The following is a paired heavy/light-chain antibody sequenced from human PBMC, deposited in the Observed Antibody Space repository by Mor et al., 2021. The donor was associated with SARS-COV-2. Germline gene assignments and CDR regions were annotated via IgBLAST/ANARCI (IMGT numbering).Light chain of an antibody. CDR1: QSLLHSDGYNH. CDR2: LAS. CDR3: MQSLLTPRT. V-gene: IGKV2-28*01. Sequence: DIVMTQSPLSLPVTPGEPASISCRSSQSLLHSDGYNHLNWYLQKPGQSPQLLIYLASNRASGVPDRFSGSGSGTDFTLKISRVEAEDVGVYYCMQSLLTPRTSGQGTKLEI. J-gene: IGKJ2*01.
Heavy chain of an antibody. D-gene: IGHD3-10*01. CDR1: GFTFSNYA. Sequence: QVQLVESGGGVVQPGRSLRLSCAASGFTFSNYAIHWVRQAPGKGPEWVAVISDDGSRKYYADSVKGRFTISRDNSKNTLSLQMNSLRVEDTAVYYCAKETMPRGPLDYWGQGTLVTVSS. V-gene: IGHV3-30*04. CDR3: AKETMPRGPLDY. CDR2: ISDDGSRK. J-gene: IGHJ4*02.